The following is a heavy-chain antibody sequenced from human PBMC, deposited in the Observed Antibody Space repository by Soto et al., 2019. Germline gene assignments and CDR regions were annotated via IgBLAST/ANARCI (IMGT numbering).Heavy chain of an antibody. V-gene: IGHV1-69*13. D-gene: IGHD3-22*01. CDR3: ARGVHYDSSGYYYFY. Sequence: VKVSCKASGGTFSSYAIDWVRQAPGQGLEWMGGITPIFGTANYAQKFRGRITITADESTSTAYMELRSLRSEDTAVYYCARGVHYDSSGYYYFYWGQGTLVTVS. CDR1: GGTFSSYA. J-gene: IGHJ4*02. CDR2: ITPIFGTA.